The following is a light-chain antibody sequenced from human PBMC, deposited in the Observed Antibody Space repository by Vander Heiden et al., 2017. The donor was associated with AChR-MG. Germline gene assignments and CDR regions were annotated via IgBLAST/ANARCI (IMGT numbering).Light chain of an antibody. CDR2: DVS. V-gene: IGLV2-14*03. J-gene: IGLJ3*02. Sequence: QSALTQPASVSGSPGQSITISCTGTSSDVGGYDDVSWYQQHPGKAPKLMIYDVSNRPSGVSSRFSGSKSGNTASLTISGLQAEDEADYYCSSYTSSSTWVFGGRTKLTVL. CDR1: SSDVGGYDD. CDR3: SSYTSSSTWV.